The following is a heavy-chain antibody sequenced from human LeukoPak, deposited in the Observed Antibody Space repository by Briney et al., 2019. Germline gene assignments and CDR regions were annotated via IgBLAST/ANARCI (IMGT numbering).Heavy chain of an antibody. D-gene: IGHD6-19*01. CDR2: IYYSGST. J-gene: IGHJ4*02. Sequence: SETLSLTCTLSGGSISRYYWSCIRHPPEKGVEWIGYIYYSGSTNYDPSRKSRVTISVDTSKNQFSLKLSSVTAADTAVYYCARFPYSSGADYWGQGTLVTVSS. CDR1: GGSISRYY. CDR3: ARFPYSSGADY. V-gene: IGHV4-59*01.